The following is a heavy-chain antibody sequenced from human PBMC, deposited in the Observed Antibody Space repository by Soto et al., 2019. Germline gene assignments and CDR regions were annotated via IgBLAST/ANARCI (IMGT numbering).Heavy chain of an antibody. D-gene: IGHD2-2*01. CDR1: GFTFSNYA. V-gene: IGHV3-23*01. Sequence: EVQLLESGGGLVQPGGSLRLSCAASGFTFSNYAMTWVRQAPGKGLEWVSGISASTYYADSVKGRFTISRDNSRNTLYLQMNSLRAEDTAVYYCARRLYSTNCYYFDYWGQGTLVTVSS. CDR2: GISAST. J-gene: IGHJ4*02. CDR3: ARRLYSTNCYYFDY.